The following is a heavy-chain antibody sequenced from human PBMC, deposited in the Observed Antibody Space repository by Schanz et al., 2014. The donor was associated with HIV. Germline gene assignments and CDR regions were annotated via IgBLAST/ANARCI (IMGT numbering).Heavy chain of an antibody. Sequence: EVQLLESGGGLVQPGGSLRLTCAASGFTFRSYAMTWVRQAPGKGLEWVSSISESGSRSYYADSVRGRFTISRDNSLHMLYLEMKSLRAEDTAVYYCAKDPGILPRTYFDSWGQGTPVTVSS. J-gene: IGHJ4*02. V-gene: IGHV3-23*01. CDR3: AKDPGILPRTYFDS. CDR2: ISESGSRS. CDR1: GFTFRSYA. D-gene: IGHD2-2*02.